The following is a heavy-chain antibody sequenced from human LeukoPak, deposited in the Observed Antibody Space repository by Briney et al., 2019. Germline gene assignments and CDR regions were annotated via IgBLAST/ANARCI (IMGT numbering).Heavy chain of an antibody. V-gene: IGHV1-69*13. CDR2: IIPIFGTA. CDR1: GGTFSSYA. D-gene: IGHD4-17*01. Sequence: PGASVKVSCKASGGTFSSYAISWVRQAPGQGLEWMGGIIPIFGTANYAQKFQGRVTITADESTSTAYMELSSLRPEDTAVYYCATSGKRRYGDFDYWGQGTLVTVSS. J-gene: IGHJ4*02. CDR3: ATSGKRRYGDFDY.